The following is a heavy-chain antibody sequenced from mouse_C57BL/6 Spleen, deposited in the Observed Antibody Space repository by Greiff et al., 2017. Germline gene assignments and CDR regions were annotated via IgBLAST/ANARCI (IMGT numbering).Heavy chain of an antibody. J-gene: IGHJ4*01. V-gene: IGHV5-16*01. CDR3: ARGNYAMGY. CDR1: GFTFSDYY. CDR2: INYDGSST. Sequence: EVMLVESEGGLVQPGSSMKLSCTASGFTFSDYYMAWVRQVPEKGLEWVANINYDGSSTYYLDSLKSRFIISRDNAKNILYLQMSSLKSEDTATYYCARGNYAMGYWGQVASVTVSS.